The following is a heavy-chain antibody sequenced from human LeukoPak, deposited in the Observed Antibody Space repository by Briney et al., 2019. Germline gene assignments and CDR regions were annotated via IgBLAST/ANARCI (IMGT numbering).Heavy chain of an antibody. CDR3: VSDSGDHDAFDI. V-gene: IGHV4-39*01. J-gene: IGHJ3*02. D-gene: IGHD3-10*01. Sequence: ASETLSLTCTVSGGSISSSSYYWGWIRQPPGKGLEWIGSIYYSGSTYYNPSLKSRVTISVDTSKNQFSLKLSSVTAADTAVYYCVSDSGDHDAFDIWGQGIMVTVSS. CDR2: IYYSGST. CDR1: GGSISSSSYY.